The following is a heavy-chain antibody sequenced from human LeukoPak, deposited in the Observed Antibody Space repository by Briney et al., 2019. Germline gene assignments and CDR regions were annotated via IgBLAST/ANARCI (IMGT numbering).Heavy chain of an antibody. D-gene: IGHD2-15*01. V-gene: IGHV3-21*01. CDR1: IFTFSSYS. J-gene: IGHJ3*02. CDR2: ISSSSDNI. Sequence: PGGALRLSYAASIFTFSSYSMHWVRPAPGKGLEWVSSISSSSDNIYHADSVKGRFTISRDNAKNSLYLQMNSLRAEDTAVYYCARGGDLCSSSSCAWMAFDIWGQGTMVTVSS. CDR3: ARGGDLCSSSSCAWMAFDI.